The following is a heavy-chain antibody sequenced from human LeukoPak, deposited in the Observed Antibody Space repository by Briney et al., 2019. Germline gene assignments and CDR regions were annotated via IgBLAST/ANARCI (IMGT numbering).Heavy chain of an antibody. Sequence: GRSLRLSCAASGFTFSSYGMHWVRQAPGKGLEWVAVIWYDGSNKYYADSVKGRFTISGDNSKNTLYLQMNSLRAEDTAVYYCAREAVVVPAAIGYFQHWGQGTLVTVSS. CDR3: AREAVVVPAAIGYFQH. J-gene: IGHJ1*01. CDR1: GFTFSSYG. V-gene: IGHV3-33*01. CDR2: IWYDGSNK. D-gene: IGHD2-2*02.